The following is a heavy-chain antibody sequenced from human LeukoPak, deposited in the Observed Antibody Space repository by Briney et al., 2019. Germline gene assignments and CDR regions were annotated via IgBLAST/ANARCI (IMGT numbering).Heavy chain of an antibody. CDR2: ISGSGGST. V-gene: IGHV3-23*01. Sequence: GGSLRLSCAASGFTFSSYAMSWVRQAPGKGLEWVSAISGSGGSTYYADSVKGRFTIYRDNSKNTLYLQMNSLRAEDTALYYCAKRTTTNSGSYYNWFDPWGQGTLVTVSS. D-gene: IGHD1-26*01. CDR3: AKRTTTNSGSYYNWFDP. J-gene: IGHJ5*02. CDR1: GFTFSSYA.